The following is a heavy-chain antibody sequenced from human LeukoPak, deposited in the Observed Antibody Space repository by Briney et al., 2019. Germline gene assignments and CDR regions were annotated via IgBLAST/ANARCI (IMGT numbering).Heavy chain of an antibody. CDR2: ISGSGVTT. CDR1: GFTFSSYA. V-gene: IGHV3-23*01. J-gene: IGHJ4*02. CDR3: ARDPGDY. Sequence: GGPLRLSCAASGFTFSSYAMSWVRQAPGKGLEWVSAISGSGVTTYYADSVKGRFTISRDNAKNTLYLQMNSLRAEDTAVYYCARDPGDYWGQGTLVTVSS. D-gene: IGHD7-27*01.